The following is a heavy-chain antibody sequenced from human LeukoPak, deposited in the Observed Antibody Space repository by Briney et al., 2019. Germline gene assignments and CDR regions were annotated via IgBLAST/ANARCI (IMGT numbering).Heavy chain of an antibody. V-gene: IGHV4-31*03. CDR3: ARDRGMTTSGGHGFDP. CDR1: GDSISSDDYY. J-gene: IGHJ5*02. Sequence: SETLSLTCTVSGDSISSDDYYWSWIRQRPGRGLEWIGYIYSSGGPYSNPSLRSRVTVSLDTSKNQFSLKLSSVTAADTAVYDYARDRGMTTSGGHGFDPWGQGTLVTVSS. CDR2: IYSSGGP. D-gene: IGHD3-16*01.